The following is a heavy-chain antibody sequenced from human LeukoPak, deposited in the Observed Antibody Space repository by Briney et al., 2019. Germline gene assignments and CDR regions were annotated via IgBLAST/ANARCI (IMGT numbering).Heavy chain of an antibody. J-gene: IGHJ4*02. CDR2: IKEDGSEK. CDR3: ASGRKLGY. D-gene: IGHD6-13*01. CDR1: GFTFSNYW. V-gene: IGHV3-7*01. Sequence: GGSLRLSCAASGFTFSNYWMSWVRQAPGKGLEWVANIKEDGSEKYYVDSVKGRFTISRDNARNSLYLQMNSLRAEDTAVYYCASGRKLGYWGQGTLVTVSS.